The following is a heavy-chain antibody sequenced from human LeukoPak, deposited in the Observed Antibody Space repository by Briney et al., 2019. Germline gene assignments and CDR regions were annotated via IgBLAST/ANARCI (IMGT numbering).Heavy chain of an antibody. CDR1: GYTFTSYG. CDR2: ISAYNGNT. V-gene: IGHV1-18*01. D-gene: IGHD3-16*02. Sequence: GASVKVSCKASGYTFTSYGISWVRQAPGQGLEWMGWISAYNGNTNYAQKLQGRVTMTTDTSTSTAYMELSRLRSDDTAVYYCARAYVWGSYRYYFDYRGQGTLVTVSS. CDR3: ARAYVWGSYRYYFDY. J-gene: IGHJ4*02.